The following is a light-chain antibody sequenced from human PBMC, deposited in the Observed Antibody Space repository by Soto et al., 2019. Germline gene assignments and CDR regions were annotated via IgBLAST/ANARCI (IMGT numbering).Light chain of an antibody. V-gene: IGKV3-15*01. Sequence: EIVMTQSPATLSVSPGESATLSCRASQSISSNLAWYQQKPGLSPRLLIYHTSTRATGVPARFSGSGSGTEFSLTINSLQSEDSAVYXXXRYDXWPLTFGGGTKVDIK. CDR1: QSISSN. CDR3: XRYDXWPLT. J-gene: IGKJ4*01. CDR2: HTS.